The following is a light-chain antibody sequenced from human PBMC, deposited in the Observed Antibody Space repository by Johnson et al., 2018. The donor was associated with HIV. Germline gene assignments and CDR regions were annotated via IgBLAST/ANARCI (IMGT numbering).Light chain of an antibody. CDR2: ENS. CDR3: GTWDTSLSAGGV. V-gene: IGLV1-51*02. Sequence: SVLTQPPSVYAAPGQKVTISCSGSSSSIGNNYVSWYQQLPGTAPKLLIYENSKRPSGIPDRFSGSKSGTSATLGITGLQTGDEADYYCGTWDTSLSAGGVFGSGTKVTVL. J-gene: IGLJ1*01. CDR1: SSSIGNNY.